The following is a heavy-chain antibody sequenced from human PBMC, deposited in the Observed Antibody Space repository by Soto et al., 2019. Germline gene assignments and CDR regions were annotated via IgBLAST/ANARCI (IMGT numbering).Heavy chain of an antibody. V-gene: IGHV1-2*04. CDR3: ARDSCCGGSCYPSNYYYYGMDV. CDR1: GYTFTGYY. Sequence: ASVKVSCKASGYTFTGYYMHWVRQAPGQGLEWMGWINPNSGGTNYAQKFQGWVTMTRDTSISTAYMELSRLRSDDTAVYYCARDSCCGGSCYPSNYYYYGMDVWGQGTTVTVSS. D-gene: IGHD2-15*01. J-gene: IGHJ6*02. CDR2: INPNSGGT.